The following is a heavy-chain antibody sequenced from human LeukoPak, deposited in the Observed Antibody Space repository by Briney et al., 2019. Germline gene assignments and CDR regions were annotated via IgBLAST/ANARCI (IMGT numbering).Heavy chain of an antibody. CDR1: GDSVSSNSAA. D-gene: IGHD3-10*01. CDR2: TYYRSKWYN. V-gene: IGHV6-1*01. J-gene: IGHJ4*02. Sequence: SQTLSLTCAISGDSVSSNSAAWNWIRQSPSRGLEWLGRTYYRSKWYNDYAVSVKSRITINPDTSKNQFSLQLNSVTPEDTAVYYCARGGEKLGDQQYYFDYWGQGTLVTVSS. CDR3: ARGGEKLGDQQYYFDY.